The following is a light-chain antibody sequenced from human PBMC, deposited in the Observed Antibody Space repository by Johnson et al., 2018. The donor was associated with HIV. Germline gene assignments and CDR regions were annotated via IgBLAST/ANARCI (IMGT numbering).Light chain of an antibody. CDR3: GTWDSSLGYV. J-gene: IGLJ1*01. CDR2: ENN. CDR1: SSNIGNNY. V-gene: IGLV1-51*02. Sequence: QSVLTQPPSVSAAPGQKVTISCSGSSSNIGNNYVSWYQQLTGTAPKLLIYENNKRPSGIPDRFSGSKSGTSATLGITGLQTGDEADYYCGTWDSSLGYVFGTGTKVTVL.